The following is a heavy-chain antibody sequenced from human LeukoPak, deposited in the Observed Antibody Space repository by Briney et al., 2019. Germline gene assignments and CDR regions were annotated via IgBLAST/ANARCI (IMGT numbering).Heavy chain of an antibody. CDR3: TKDVQVGPTRGFLHF. D-gene: IGHD1-26*01. Sequence: GRSLRLSCAASGFTFSSYGMHWVRQAPGKGLEWVAVISYDGSNKYYADSVKGRFTISRDNSKNMLYLQMDGLRAEDTAIYFCTKDVQVGPTRGFLHFWGQGTLVTVSS. CDR1: GFTFSSYG. V-gene: IGHV3-30*18. J-gene: IGHJ4*02. CDR2: ISYDGSNK.